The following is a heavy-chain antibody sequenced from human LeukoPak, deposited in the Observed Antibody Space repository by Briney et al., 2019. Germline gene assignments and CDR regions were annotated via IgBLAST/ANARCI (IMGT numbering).Heavy chain of an antibody. D-gene: IGHD3-9*01. J-gene: IGHJ4*02. CDR2: INPSGGST. CDR3: ARDHLPHYDILTGYFPFDY. Sequence: ASVKVSCKASGYTFTSYYMHWVRQAPGQGLEWMGIINPSGGSTSYAQKFQGRVTMTRDMSTSTAYMELRSLRSDDTAVYYCARDHLPHYDILTGYFPFDYWGQGTLVTVSS. CDR1: GYTFTSYY. V-gene: IGHV1-46*01.